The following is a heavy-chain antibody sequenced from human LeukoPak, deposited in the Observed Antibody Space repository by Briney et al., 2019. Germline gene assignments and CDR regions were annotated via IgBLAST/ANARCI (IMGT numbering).Heavy chain of an antibody. CDR3: ARGIGYDDPSGVYRDEPFFDY. J-gene: IGHJ4*02. CDR1: GDSISSGGDYY. Sequence: SETLSLTCTVSGDSISSGGDYYWSWIRQHPGKGLEWIGYIHYSGNTYSNPSLKSRVTISVDTSKAQFSLRLSSVTAADTAVYYCARGIGYDDPSGVYRDEPFFDYWGQGTLVTVSS. CDR2: IHYSGNT. V-gene: IGHV4-31*03. D-gene: IGHD3-22*01.